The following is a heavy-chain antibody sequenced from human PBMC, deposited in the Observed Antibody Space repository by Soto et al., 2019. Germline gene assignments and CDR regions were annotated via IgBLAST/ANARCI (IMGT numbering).Heavy chain of an antibody. Sequence: QITLKESGPTLVKPTQTLTLTCTFSGFSLSTSGVGVGWIRQPPGKALEWLALIYWDDDKRYSPSLKSRLTITKDTSKNQVVLTMTNMDPVGTATYYCAHMVMVEMATIGYFDYWGQGTLVTVSS. J-gene: IGHJ4*02. V-gene: IGHV2-5*02. CDR1: GFSLSTSGVG. CDR2: IYWDDDK. D-gene: IGHD5-12*01. CDR3: AHMVMVEMATIGYFDY.